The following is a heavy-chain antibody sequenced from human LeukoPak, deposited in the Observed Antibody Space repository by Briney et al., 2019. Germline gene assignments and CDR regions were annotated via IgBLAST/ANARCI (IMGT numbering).Heavy chain of an antibody. J-gene: IGHJ4*02. V-gene: IGHV3-23*01. CDR2: ISGTDDST. D-gene: IGHD4-17*01. CDR1: GFGFSYYD. Sequence: GGSLRLSCVASGFGFSYYDMNWVRQTPGKGLEWVSTISGTDDSTYYADSVKGRFTISRDDSKNTLYLQMDSLRAEDTAIYYCARDDYGDSGPLFWGQGALVTVSS. CDR3: ARDDYGDSGPLF.